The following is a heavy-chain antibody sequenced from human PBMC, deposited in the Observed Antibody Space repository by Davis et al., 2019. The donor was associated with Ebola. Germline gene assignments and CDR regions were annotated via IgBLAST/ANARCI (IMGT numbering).Heavy chain of an antibody. J-gene: IGHJ6*02. V-gene: IGHV1-3*01. Sequence: ASVTVSCKASGYIFTTYAMHCVRQVPGERLEWMGWINAGDGNTKYSQKFQGRDTITRDTSASSAYMELSSLLSEDTAVYYCARGPLGFRGLVGAMDVWGQGTTVTVSS. D-gene: IGHD3-10*01. CDR3: ARGPLGFRGLVGAMDV. CDR1: GYIFTTYA. CDR2: INAGDGNT.